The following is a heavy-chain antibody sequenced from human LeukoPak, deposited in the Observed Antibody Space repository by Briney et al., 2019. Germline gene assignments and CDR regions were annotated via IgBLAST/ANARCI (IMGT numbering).Heavy chain of an antibody. V-gene: IGHV4-34*01. CDR1: GGSFSGYD. CDR2: INDRGHT. CDR3: ARDPTTVVTTPYYFDF. D-gene: IGHD4-23*01. Sequence: TSETLSLTCAVPGGSFSGYDWNWIRQFPGKGLEWIGEINDRGHTNYNPSLESRVTISVDTSKKQFSLKLSSVAAADTAVYYCARDPTTVVTTPYYFDFWGQGTLVTVSS. J-gene: IGHJ4*02.